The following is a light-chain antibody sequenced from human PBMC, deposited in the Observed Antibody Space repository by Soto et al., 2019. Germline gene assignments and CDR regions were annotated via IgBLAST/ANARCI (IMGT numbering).Light chain of an antibody. V-gene: IGKV3-11*01. CDR2: DAS. CDR1: QSLNSY. CDR3: QQRSNWLFT. J-gene: IGKJ3*01. Sequence: EIVLTQSPATLSLSPGERATLSCRASQSLNSYLAWYQQKPGQAPRLLIYDASNRATGIPARFSGSGSGTDFTLTISSLEPEDFAVYYCQQRSNWLFTFGPGTKVDIK.